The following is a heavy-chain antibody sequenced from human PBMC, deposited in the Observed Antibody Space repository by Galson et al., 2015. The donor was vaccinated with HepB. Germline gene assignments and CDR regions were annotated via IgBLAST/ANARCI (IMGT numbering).Heavy chain of an antibody. CDR2: IIPILGIA. Sequence: SVKVSCKASGGTSSSYTISWVRQAPGQGLEWMGRIIPILGIANYAQKFQGRVTITADKSTSTAYMELSSLRSEDTAVYYCARGYCSGGSCYHYYFDYWGQGTLVTVSS. V-gene: IGHV1-69*02. J-gene: IGHJ4*02. CDR3: ARGYCSGGSCYHYYFDY. CDR1: GGTSSSYT. D-gene: IGHD2-15*01.